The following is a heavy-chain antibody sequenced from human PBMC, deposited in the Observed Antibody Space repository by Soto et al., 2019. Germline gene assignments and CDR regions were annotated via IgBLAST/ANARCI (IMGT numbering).Heavy chain of an antibody. CDR1: GYTFTSYG. CDR3: ARPSYSSSYWFDP. CDR2: ISAYNGNT. Sequence: ASVKVSCKASGYTFTSYGISWVRQAPGQGLEWMGWISAYNGNTNYVQKLQGRVTMTTDTSTSTAYMELSSLRSEDTAVYYCARPSYSSSYWFDPWGQGTLVTVSS. J-gene: IGHJ5*02. D-gene: IGHD6-6*01. V-gene: IGHV1-18*01.